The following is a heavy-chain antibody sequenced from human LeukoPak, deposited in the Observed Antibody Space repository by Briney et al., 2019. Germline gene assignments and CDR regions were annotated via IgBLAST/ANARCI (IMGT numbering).Heavy chain of an antibody. CDR3: ARARTVVPAARVGAFDI. CDR2: IWYDGSNK. J-gene: IGHJ3*02. CDR1: GFTFSSYG. D-gene: IGHD2-2*01. Sequence: GGSLRLSCAASGFTFSSYGMHWVRQAPGKGLEWVAVIWYDGSNKYYADSVKGRFTISRDNSKNTLYLQMNSLRAEDTAVYYCARARTVVPAARVGAFDIWGQGTMVTVSS. V-gene: IGHV3-33*01.